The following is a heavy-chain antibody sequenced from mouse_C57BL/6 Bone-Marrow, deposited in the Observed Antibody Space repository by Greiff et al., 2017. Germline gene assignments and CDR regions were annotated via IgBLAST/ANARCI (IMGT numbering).Heavy chain of an antibody. CDR1: GYTFTSYW. D-gene: IGHD4-1*01. CDR3: ARRTGTWFAY. Sequence: VQLQESGAELVKPGASVKMSCKASGYTFTSYWITWVKQRPGQGLEWIGDIYPGSGSTNYNEKFKSKATLTVDTSSSTAYMQLSSLTSEDSAVYYCARRTGTWFAYWGQGTLVTVSA. J-gene: IGHJ3*01. V-gene: IGHV1-55*01. CDR2: IYPGSGST.